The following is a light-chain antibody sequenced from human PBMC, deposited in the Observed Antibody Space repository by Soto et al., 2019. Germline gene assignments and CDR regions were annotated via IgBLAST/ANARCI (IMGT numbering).Light chain of an antibody. J-gene: IGKJ4*01. V-gene: IGKV3-20*01. CDR1: QSVSSNF. CDR3: RQYGRSLVFA. Sequence: DIVLTHSPGTLSLSPGERATLSCTASQSVSSNFLAWYQEKPGQAPRLLIYGASSRATGIRDRFSGSGSGTDFTITISRLEPEDFAVYYCRQYGRSLVFAVGGGTTVDIK. CDR2: GAS.